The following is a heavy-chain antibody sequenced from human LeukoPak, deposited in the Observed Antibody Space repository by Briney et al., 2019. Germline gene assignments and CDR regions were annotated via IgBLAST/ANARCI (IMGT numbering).Heavy chain of an antibody. J-gene: IGHJ2*01. CDR1: GYTLTGYY. CDR3: ARDRGYYDYVWGSLDWYFDL. Sequence: ASVKVSCKASGYTLTGYYMHWVRQAPGQGLEWMGWINPNSGGTNYAQKFQGRVTMTRDTSISTAYMELSRLRSDDTAVYYCARDRGYYDYVWGSLDWYFDLWGRGTLVTVSS. CDR2: INPNSGGT. D-gene: IGHD3-16*01. V-gene: IGHV1-2*02.